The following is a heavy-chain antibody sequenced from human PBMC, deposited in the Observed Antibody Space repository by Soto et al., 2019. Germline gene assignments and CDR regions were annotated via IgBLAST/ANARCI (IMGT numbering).Heavy chain of an antibody. J-gene: IGHJ5*02. CDR2: IRANNYNT. CDR1: GSTFTSYG. CDR3: ARVVGALGHWCDP. D-gene: IGHD1-26*01. V-gene: IGHV1-18*01. Sequence: QVQLVQSGAEVKKPGASVKVSCKASGSTFTSYGPSWVRQAPGQGLEWMGRIRANNYNTNYAQKLPRRVTMTTDTSTSTAYMGLRSLRSDDTAVYVCARVVGALGHWCDPWGQGTVVTVSS.